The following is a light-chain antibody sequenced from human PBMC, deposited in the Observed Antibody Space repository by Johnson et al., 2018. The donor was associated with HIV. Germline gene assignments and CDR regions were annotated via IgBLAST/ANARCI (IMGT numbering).Light chain of an antibody. CDR3: GTWDSSLSAHYV. Sequence: QSVLTQPPSVSAAPGQKVTVSCSGSSSNIGNNFVSWYQQVPGTAPKLLIYDTDKRPSGIPDRFSGSKSGTSATLAITGLQTGDEADYYCGTWDSSLSAHYVFGTGTTISVL. V-gene: IGLV1-51*01. CDR1: SSNIGNNF. J-gene: IGLJ1*01. CDR2: DTD.